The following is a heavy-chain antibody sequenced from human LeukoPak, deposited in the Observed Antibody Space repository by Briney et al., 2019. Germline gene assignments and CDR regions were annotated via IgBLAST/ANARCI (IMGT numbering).Heavy chain of an antibody. D-gene: IGHD5-12*01. V-gene: IGHV4-59*01. Sequence: SETLSLTCTVSGGSISSYYWSWIRQPPGKGLEWIGYIYYSGSTNYNPSLKSRVTISVDTSKNQFSLKLSSVTAADTAAYYCARGYIVATIRNYYYGMDVWGQGTTVTVSS. J-gene: IGHJ6*02. CDR3: ARGYIVATIRNYYYGMDV. CDR2: IYYSGST. CDR1: GGSISSYY.